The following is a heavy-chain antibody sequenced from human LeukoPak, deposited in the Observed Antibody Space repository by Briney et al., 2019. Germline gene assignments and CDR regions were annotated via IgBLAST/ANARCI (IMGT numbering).Heavy chain of an antibody. CDR2: ISSSSSYI. J-gene: IGHJ4*02. D-gene: IGHD6-19*01. Sequence: GGSLRLSCGASGFTFSSYSMNWVRQAPGKGLEWVSSISSSSSYIYYADSVKGRFTISRDNAKNSLYLQMNSLRAEDTAVYYCARDSVAVAGHDYWGQGTLVTVSS. CDR3: ARDSVAVAGHDY. CDR1: GFTFSSYS. V-gene: IGHV3-21*01.